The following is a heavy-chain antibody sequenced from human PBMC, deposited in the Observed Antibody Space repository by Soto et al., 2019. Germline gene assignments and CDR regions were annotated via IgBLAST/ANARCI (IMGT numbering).Heavy chain of an antibody. Sequence: PSQILPLPYTVSGGYISSYYWSWIRQPPGKGLEWIGYIYYSGSTNYNPSLKSRVTISVDTSKNQFSLKLSSVTAADTAVYYCARFAPTGDYFDYWGQGTLVTVSS. CDR3: ARFAPTGDYFDY. CDR1: GGYISSYY. CDR2: IYYSGST. V-gene: IGHV4-59*01. D-gene: IGHD3-10*01. J-gene: IGHJ4*02.